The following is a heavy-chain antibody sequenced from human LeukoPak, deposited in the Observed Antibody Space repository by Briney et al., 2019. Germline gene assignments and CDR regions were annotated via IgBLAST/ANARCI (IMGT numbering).Heavy chain of an antibody. CDR1: GYSFTSYG. J-gene: IGHJ4*02. CDR3: ARSSRSYYDSSGYYS. CDR2: ISTYNANT. Sequence: ASVTVSCKASGYSFTSYGISWVRQAPGQGLEWMGWISTYNANTNYALKLQGRVTMTTDTSTSTAYMELRSLRSDDTAVYYCARSSRSYYDSSGYYSWGQGTLVTVSS. V-gene: IGHV1-18*01. D-gene: IGHD3-22*01.